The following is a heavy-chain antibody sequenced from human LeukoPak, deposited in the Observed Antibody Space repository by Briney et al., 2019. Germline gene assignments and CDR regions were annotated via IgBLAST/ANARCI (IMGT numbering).Heavy chain of an antibody. D-gene: IGHD5-24*01. J-gene: IGHJ4*02. V-gene: IGHV4-61*02. CDR3: ARETYGGMATIHGY. CDR1: GGSISSGSYY. CDR2: IYTSGST. Sequence: PSQTLSLTCTVSGGSISSGSYYWSWIRQPAGKGLEWIGRIYTSGSTNYNPSLKSRVTISVDTSKNQFSLKLSSVTAADTAVYYCARETYGGMATIHGYWGQGTLVTVSS.